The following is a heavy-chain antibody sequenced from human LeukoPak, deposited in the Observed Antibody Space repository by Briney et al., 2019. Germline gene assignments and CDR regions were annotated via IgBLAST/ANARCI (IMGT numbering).Heavy chain of an antibody. Sequence: GGSLRLSCAASGFTVSSNYMSWVRQAPGKGLEWVSAISGSGGSTYYADSVKGRFTISRDNSKNTLYLQMNSLRAEDTAVYYCAKDGRGVGYDFWSGSMNWGQGTPVTVSS. CDR3: AKDGRGVGYDFWSGSMN. CDR1: GFTVSSNY. D-gene: IGHD3-3*01. J-gene: IGHJ4*02. CDR2: ISGSGGST. V-gene: IGHV3-23*01.